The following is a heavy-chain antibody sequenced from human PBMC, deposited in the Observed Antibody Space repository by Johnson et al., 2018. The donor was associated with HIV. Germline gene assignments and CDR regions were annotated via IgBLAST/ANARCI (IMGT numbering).Heavy chain of an antibody. D-gene: IGHD1-26*01. J-gene: IGHJ3*02. Sequence: QVQLVESGGGVVQPGRSLRLSCAASGFTFSNYAMHWVRQAPGKGLQWVAVISYDGSNKNYADSVKGRFTISRDKSKNTLYLQMNSLRAEDTAVYYCAKDDRELDAFDIGGQGTMVTVSS. V-gene: IGHV3-30*18. CDR2: ISYDGSNK. CDR1: GFTFSNYA. CDR3: AKDDRELDAFDI.